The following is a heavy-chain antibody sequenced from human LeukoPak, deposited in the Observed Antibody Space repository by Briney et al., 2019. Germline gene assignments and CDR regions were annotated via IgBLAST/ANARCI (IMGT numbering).Heavy chain of an antibody. D-gene: IGHD3-10*01. J-gene: IGHJ4*02. V-gene: IGHV4-4*02. CDR1: SGSISTTNW. Sequence: SETLSLTCAVSSGSISTTNWWSWVRQPRGKGLGWIGEIYHSGNPDYNPSLKSRVTISVDKSKNKFSLKVGSVTAADTAVYYCARMVDYYASGSYYIDYWGPGILVTVSS. CDR3: ARMVDYYASGSYYIDY. CDR2: IYHSGNP.